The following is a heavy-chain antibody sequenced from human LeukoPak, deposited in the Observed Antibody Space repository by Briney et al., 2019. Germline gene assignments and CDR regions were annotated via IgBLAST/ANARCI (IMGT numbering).Heavy chain of an antibody. J-gene: IGHJ4*01. V-gene: IGHV3-30-3*01. D-gene: IGHD1-26*01. CDR1: EFTFSNYA. CDR2: ISYDGSNK. Sequence: GTSLRLSCAAPEFTFSNYAMHWVRQAPGKGLEWVAVISYDGSNKYYADSVKGRFTISRDNSKNTLYLQTNSLRTDDTAVYYCARGLVSGSQRGYFDYWGHGTLVTVSS. CDR3: ARGLVSGSQRGYFDY.